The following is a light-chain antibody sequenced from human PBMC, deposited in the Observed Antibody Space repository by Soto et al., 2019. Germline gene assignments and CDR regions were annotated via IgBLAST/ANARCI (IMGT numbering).Light chain of an antibody. V-gene: IGKV3-20*01. CDR2: GAS. CDR3: QHFGSS. J-gene: IGKJ1*01. Sequence: EIVLTQSPGTLSLSPGERATLSCRASQSVSSSYLAWYQQKPGQAPRLLIYGASSRPTGIPDRFSGSGSGTDFTLTIRRLEPEDFAVYYCQHFGSSFGQGTKVDIK. CDR1: QSVSSSY.